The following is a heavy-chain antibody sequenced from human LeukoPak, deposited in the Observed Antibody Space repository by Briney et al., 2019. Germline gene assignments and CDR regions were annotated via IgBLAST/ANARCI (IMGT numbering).Heavy chain of an antibody. CDR2: INHSGST. J-gene: IGHJ4*02. CDR3: ARVSGSYSIDY. CDR1: GGSFSGYY. D-gene: IGHD1-26*01. V-gene: IGHV4-34*01. Sequence: PSETLSLTCAVYGGSFSGYYWGWIRQPPGKGLEWIGEINHSGSTNYNPSLKSRVTISVDTSKNQFSLKLSSVTAADTAVYYCARVSGSYSIDYWGQGTLVTVSS.